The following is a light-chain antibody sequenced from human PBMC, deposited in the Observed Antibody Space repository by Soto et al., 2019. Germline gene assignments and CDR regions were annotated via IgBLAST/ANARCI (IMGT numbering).Light chain of an antibody. CDR1: QSVNSN. CDR2: GAS. V-gene: IGKV3-15*01. CDR3: QQYNKWPLT. Sequence: ETEVTQSPATPSVSAREKATPSCLASQSVNSNLAWYQQKLGQAPRLLIYGASTRATGIPARFSGSGYGTEFTLTISSLQSEDFAVYYCQQYNKWPLTFGGGTKVDI. J-gene: IGKJ4*01.